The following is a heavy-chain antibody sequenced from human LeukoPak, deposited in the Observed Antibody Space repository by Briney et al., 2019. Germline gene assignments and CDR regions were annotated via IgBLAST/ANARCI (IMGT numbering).Heavy chain of an antibody. CDR2: IYPGDSDT. CDR3: ARVAGTGIHYYYYMDV. V-gene: IGHV5-51*01. D-gene: IGHD2-8*02. CDR1: GYSFTSYW. J-gene: IGHJ6*03. Sequence: GESLKISCKGSGYSFTSYWIGWVRQMPGKGLEWMGIIYPGDSDTRYSPSFQGQVTISADKSISTAYLQWSSLKASDTAMYYCARVAGTGIHYYYYMDVWGKGTTVTVSS.